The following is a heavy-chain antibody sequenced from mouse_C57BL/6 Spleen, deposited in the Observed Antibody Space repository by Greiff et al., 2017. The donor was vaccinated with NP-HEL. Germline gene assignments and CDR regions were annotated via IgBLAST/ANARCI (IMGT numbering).Heavy chain of an antibody. J-gene: IGHJ4*01. D-gene: IGHD2-4*01. V-gene: IGHV5-6*01. CDR3: ARQNYDYDGDAMDY. CDR1: GFTFSSYG. CDR2: ISSGGSYT. Sequence: EVMLVESGGDLVKPGGSLKLSCAASGFTFSSYGMSWVRQTPDKRLEWVATISSGGSYTYYPDSVKGRFTISRDNAKNTLYLQMSSLKSEDTAMYYCARQNYDYDGDAMDYWGQGTSVTVSS.